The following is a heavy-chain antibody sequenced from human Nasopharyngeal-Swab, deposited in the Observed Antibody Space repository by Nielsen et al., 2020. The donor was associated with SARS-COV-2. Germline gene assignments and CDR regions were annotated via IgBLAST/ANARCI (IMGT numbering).Heavy chain of an antibody. J-gene: IGHJ4*02. CDR3: VRDPRGPDY. Sequence: WVRQAPGQGLEWTGWISAYNGRTYYAQKFQGRVTMTTDTSTSTAYMDLRSLRSDDTAVYYCVRDPRGPDYWGQGTLVTVSS. D-gene: IGHD6-25*01. V-gene: IGHV1-18*01. CDR2: ISAYNGRT.